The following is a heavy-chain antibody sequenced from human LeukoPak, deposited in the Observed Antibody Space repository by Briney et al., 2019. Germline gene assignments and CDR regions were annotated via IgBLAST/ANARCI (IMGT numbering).Heavy chain of an antibody. J-gene: IGHJ3*02. CDR1: GYTFTGYY. CDR2: INPNSGGT. D-gene: IGHD7-27*01. CDR3: ARVTGDRRGHAFDI. Sequence: ASVKVSCKASGYTFTGYYMHWVRQAPGRGLEWMGWINPNSGGTNYAQKFQGRVTMTRDTSISTAYMELSRLRSDDTAVYYCARVTGDRRGHAFDIWGRGTMVTVSS. V-gene: IGHV1-2*02.